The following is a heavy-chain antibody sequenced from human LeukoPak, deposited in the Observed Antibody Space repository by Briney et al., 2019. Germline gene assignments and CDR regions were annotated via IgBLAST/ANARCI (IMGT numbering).Heavy chain of an antibody. CDR1: GFTFDDYA. D-gene: IGHD3-9*01. V-gene: IGHV3-9*01. CDR3: AKADFDWFHGYFQH. Sequence: SGGSLRLSCAASGFTFDDYAMHWVRQAPGKGLEWVSGISWNSGSIGYADSVKGRFTISRDNAKNSLYLQMNSLRAEDTALYYCAKADFDWFHGYFQHWGQGTLVTVSS. CDR2: ISWNSGSI. J-gene: IGHJ1*01.